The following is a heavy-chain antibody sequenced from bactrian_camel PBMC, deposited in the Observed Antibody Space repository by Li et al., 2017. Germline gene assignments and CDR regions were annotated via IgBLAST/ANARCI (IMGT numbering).Heavy chain of an antibody. CDR3: AGVERERLCRWTEFSY. Sequence: VQLVESGGGSVQVGGSLRLSCVASVFPHSTKCMGWFRQAPGQEREGVGFIYTVGDNAYYNKPVEGRFTIPQDKAKNTVYLQMDSLKPEDTATYYCAGVERERLCRWTEFSYWGQGTQVTVS. J-gene: IGHJ4*01. V-gene: IGHV3S31*01. CDR2: IYTVGDNA. CDR1: VFPHSTKC. D-gene: IGHD4*01.